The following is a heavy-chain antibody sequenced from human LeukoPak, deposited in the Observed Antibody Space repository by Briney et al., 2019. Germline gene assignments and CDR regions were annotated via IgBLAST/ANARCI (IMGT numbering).Heavy chain of an antibody. J-gene: IGHJ5*02. V-gene: IGHV4-59*01. Sequence: PSETLSLTCTVSGGSISSYYWSWIRQPPGKGLKWIGNIYYSGYTTYGPSLRSRVTISVDTSKNQFSLNLSSVTAADTAVYYCARVRYYYDSSGPTSFDPWGQGTLVTVSS. CDR2: IYYSGYT. CDR1: GGSISSYY. D-gene: IGHD3-22*01. CDR3: ARVRYYYDSSGPTSFDP.